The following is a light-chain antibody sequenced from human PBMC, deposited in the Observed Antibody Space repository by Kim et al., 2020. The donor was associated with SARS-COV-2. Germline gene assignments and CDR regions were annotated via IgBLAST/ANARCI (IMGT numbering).Light chain of an antibody. J-gene: IGKJ4*01. CDR3: QQRISWPLT. CDR1: HSVSTQ. Sequence: WSPGERATLSCRASHSVSTQIAWYQQKPGQAPRLFIYDASNRATGIPARFSGSGSGTDFTLTITNLEPEDFAVYYCQQRISWPLTFGGGTKVDIK. CDR2: DAS. V-gene: IGKV3-11*01.